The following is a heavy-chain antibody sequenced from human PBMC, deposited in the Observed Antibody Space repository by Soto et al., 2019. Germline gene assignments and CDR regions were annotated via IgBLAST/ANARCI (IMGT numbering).Heavy chain of an antibody. D-gene: IGHD6-19*01. CDR3: ARARPRYSSGWWDAFDI. Sequence: GGSLRLSCAASGFTFSSYDMHWVRQATGKGLEWVSAIGTAGDPYYPGSVKGRFTISRENAKNSLYLQMNSLRAGDTAVYYCARARPRYSSGWWDAFDIWGQGTMVTVSS. CDR1: GFTFSSYD. V-gene: IGHV3-13*05. J-gene: IGHJ3*02. CDR2: IGTAGDP.